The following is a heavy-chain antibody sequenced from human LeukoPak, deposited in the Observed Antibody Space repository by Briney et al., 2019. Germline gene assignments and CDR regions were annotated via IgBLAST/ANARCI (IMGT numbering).Heavy chain of an antibody. CDR1: GYTFTSYY. CDR3: ARGRDSSSWYFDWFDP. D-gene: IGHD6-13*01. V-gene: IGHV1-46*01. CDR2: INPSGGST. J-gene: IGHJ5*02. Sequence: ASVKVSCKASGYTFTSYYMHWVRQAPGQGLEWMGIINPSGGSTSYAQKFQGRVTMTRDMSTSTAYMELSRLRSDDTALYYCARGRDSSSWYFDWFDPWGQGTLVTVSS.